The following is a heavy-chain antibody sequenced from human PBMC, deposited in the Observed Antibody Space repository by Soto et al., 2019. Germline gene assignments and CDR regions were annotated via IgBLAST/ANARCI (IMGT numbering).Heavy chain of an antibody. D-gene: IGHD2-2*01. CDR2: INPSGGST. J-gene: IGHJ6*02. Sequence: GASVKVSCKASGYTFTSYYMHWVRQAPGQGLEWMGIINPSGGSTGYAQKFQGRVTMTRDTSTSTVYMELSSLRSEDTAVYYCARGGVGYCISTSCSNRRSHGMDVWGQGTTVTVSS. CDR1: GYTFTSYY. V-gene: IGHV1-46*01. CDR3: ARGGVGYCISTSCSNRRSHGMDV.